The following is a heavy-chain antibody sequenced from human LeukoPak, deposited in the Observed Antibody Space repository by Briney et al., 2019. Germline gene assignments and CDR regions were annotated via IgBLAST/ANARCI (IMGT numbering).Heavy chain of an antibody. CDR1: GGSISSGGYS. Sequence: SETLSLTCAVSGGSISSGGYSWSWIRQPPGKGLEWIGYIYYSGSTYYNPSLKSRVTISVDTSKNQFSLKLSSVTAADTAVYYCARGGSASNNGAFDIWGQGTMVTVSS. CDR2: IYYSGST. V-gene: IGHV4-30-4*07. CDR3: ARGGSASNNGAFDI. D-gene: IGHD1/OR15-1a*01. J-gene: IGHJ3*02.